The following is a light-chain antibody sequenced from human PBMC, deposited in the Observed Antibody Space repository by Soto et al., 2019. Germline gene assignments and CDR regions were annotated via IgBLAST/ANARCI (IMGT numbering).Light chain of an antibody. CDR1: SSNIGAGSD. CDR2: GNS. CDR3: QSYDSSLSAVV. J-gene: IGLJ2*01. V-gene: IGLV1-40*01. Sequence: QSVLPQPPSVSGAPGQSVTISCTGSSSNIGAGSDVHWYQQLPGTAPKHLIYGNSNRPSGVPDRFSGSKSGTSDSLAVTGLQAEDEADYYCQSYDSSLSAVVFGGGTKLTVL.